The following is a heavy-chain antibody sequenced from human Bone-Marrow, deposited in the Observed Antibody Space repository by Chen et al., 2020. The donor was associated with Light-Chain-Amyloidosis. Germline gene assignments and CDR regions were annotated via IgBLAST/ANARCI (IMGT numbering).Heavy chain of an antibody. CDR1: GGSFSGYY. CDR2: INHSGST. J-gene: IGHJ4*02. V-gene: IGHV4-34*01. D-gene: IGHD3-10*01. Sequence: QVQLQQWGAGLLKPSETLSLTCAVYGGSFSGYYWSWIRQPPGKGLEWIGEINHSGSTNYNPSLKSRVTISVDTSKNQFSLKLSSVTDADTAVYYCARVSGMVRGVINYWGQGTLVTVSS. CDR3: ARVSGMVRGVINY.